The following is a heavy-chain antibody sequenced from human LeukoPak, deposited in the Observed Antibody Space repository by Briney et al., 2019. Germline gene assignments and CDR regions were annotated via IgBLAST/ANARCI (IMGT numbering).Heavy chain of an antibody. D-gene: IGHD5-12*01. CDR3: AKDRYSGLDAFDI. Sequence: PGGSLRLSCAASGFTFDDYAMHWVRQAPGKGLEGVSGINWNSGSIGYADSVKGRFTISRDNAKNSLYLQMNSLRAEDTALYYCAKDRYSGLDAFDIWGQGTMVTVSS. CDR2: INWNSGSI. J-gene: IGHJ3*02. CDR1: GFTFDDYA. V-gene: IGHV3-9*01.